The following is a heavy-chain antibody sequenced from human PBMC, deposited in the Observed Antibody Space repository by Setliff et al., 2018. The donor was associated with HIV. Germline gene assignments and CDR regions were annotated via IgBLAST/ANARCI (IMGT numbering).Heavy chain of an antibody. CDR1: GGIFNTYG. Sequence: ASVKVSCKASGGIFNTYGMNWVRQAPGQGLEWMGGIIPIARAPNYAQKFQDRVTITADESTTTAYMELRSLRSDDTAVYFCARLGSGWSDSYYYAMDVWGQGTTVTVSS. D-gene: IGHD6-19*01. V-gene: IGHV1-69*13. CDR2: IIPIARAP. CDR3: ARLGSGWSDSYYYAMDV. J-gene: IGHJ6*02.